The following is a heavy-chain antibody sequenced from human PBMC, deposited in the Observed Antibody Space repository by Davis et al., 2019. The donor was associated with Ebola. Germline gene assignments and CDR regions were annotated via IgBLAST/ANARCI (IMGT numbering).Heavy chain of an antibody. V-gene: IGHV1-18*04. D-gene: IGHD5-12*01. CDR1: GYTFTGYY. Sequence: AASVKVSCKASGYTFTGYYMHWVRQAPGQGLEWMGWITAYDGSTNYAQNLRGRVSMTADSSTNTAYMELRSLRSDDTAVYYCAALEGYQSPLGYWGQGTLVTVSS. J-gene: IGHJ4*02. CDR2: ITAYDGST. CDR3: AALEGYQSPLGY.